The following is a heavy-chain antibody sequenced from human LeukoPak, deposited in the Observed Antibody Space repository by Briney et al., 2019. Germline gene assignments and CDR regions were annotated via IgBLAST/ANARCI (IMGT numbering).Heavy chain of an antibody. D-gene: IGHD4-11*01. Sequence: GASVKVSCKAFGYTFTGYWMHWVRQAPGQGPEWMGVISPSGGSTIYAQKFKGRVTMTTDTSTSTAYMELRSLRSDDTAVYYCARVLRVTTVTPFDYWGQGTLVTVSS. CDR2: ISPSGGST. CDR3: ARVLRVTTVTPFDY. CDR1: GYTFTGYW. J-gene: IGHJ4*02. V-gene: IGHV1-46*01.